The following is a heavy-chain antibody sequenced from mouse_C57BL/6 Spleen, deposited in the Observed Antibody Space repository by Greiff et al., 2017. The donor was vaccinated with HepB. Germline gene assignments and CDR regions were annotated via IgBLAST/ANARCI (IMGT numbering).Heavy chain of an antibody. J-gene: IGHJ1*03. D-gene: IGHD2-3*01. Sequence: VQLKESGPGLVKPSQSLSLTCSVTGYSITSGYYWNWIRQFPGNKLEWMGYISYDGSNNYNPSLKNRNSITRDTSKNQFFLKLNSVTTEDTATYYCARIDDGYYGYFDVWGTGTTVTVSS. CDR1: GYSITSGYY. CDR2: ISYDGSN. CDR3: ARIDDGYYGYFDV. V-gene: IGHV3-6*01.